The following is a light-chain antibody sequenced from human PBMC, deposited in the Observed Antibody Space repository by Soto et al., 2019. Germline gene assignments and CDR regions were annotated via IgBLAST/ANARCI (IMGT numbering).Light chain of an antibody. J-gene: IGKJ4*01. V-gene: IGKV3-11*01. CDR3: QQRSNWPPLT. Sequence: EIVLTQSPATLSLSPGERATLSCRASQSVSSYLAWYQQKPGQAPRLLIYDASNRATGIPARFSGSGSVTDFTLTISSLEPEDVAVYYCQQRSNWPPLTFGGGTKVEIK. CDR2: DAS. CDR1: QSVSSY.